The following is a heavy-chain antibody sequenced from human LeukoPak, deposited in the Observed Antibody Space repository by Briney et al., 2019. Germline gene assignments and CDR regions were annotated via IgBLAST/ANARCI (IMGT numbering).Heavy chain of an antibody. CDR2: ISYDGSNK. CDR1: GFTFSSYG. Sequence: GGSLRLSCAASGFTFSSYGMHWVRQAPGKGLEWVAVISYDGSNKYYADSVKGRFTISRDNSKNTLYLQMDSLRAEDTAVYYCARDQYCTNGVCYYFDYWGQGTLVTVSS. D-gene: IGHD2-8*01. J-gene: IGHJ4*02. V-gene: IGHV3-30*03. CDR3: ARDQYCTNGVCYYFDY.